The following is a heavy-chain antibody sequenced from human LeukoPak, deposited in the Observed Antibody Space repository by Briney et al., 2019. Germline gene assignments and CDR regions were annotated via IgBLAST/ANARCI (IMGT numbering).Heavy chain of an antibody. V-gene: IGHV1-69*13. J-gene: IGHJ3*02. CDR2: IIPIFGTA. CDR3: ARGPCSSTSCSTGSAFDI. CDR1: GGTFSSYA. D-gene: IGHD2-2*01. Sequence: SVKVSCKASGGTFSSYAISWVRQAPGQGLEWMGGIIPIFGTANYAQKFQGRVTITADESTSTAYMELSSLRSEDTAVYYCARGPCSSTSCSTGSAFDIWGQGTMVTVSS.